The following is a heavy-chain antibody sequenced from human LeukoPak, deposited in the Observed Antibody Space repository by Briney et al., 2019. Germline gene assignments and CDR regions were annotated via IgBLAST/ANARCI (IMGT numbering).Heavy chain of an antibody. CDR3: AGDTGIRGYSGYDLGY. CDR2: IYTSGST. J-gene: IGHJ4*02. V-gene: IGHV4-4*07. D-gene: IGHD5-12*01. CDR1: GGSISSYY. Sequence: SETLSLTCTVSGGSISSYYWSWIRQPAGKGLEWIGRIYTSGSTNYNPSLKSRVTMSVGTSKNQFSLKLSSVTAADTAVYYCAGDTGIRGYSGYDLGYWGQGTLVTVSS.